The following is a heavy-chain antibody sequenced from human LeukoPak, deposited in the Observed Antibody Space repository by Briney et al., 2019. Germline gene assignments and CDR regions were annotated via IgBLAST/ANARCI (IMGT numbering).Heavy chain of an antibody. CDR2: ISYDGSNK. CDR1: GFTFSSYA. CDR3: AKGPMAAKGAFDI. Sequence: GGSLRLSCAASGFTFSSYAMHWVRQAPGKGLEWVAVISYDGSNKYYADSVKGRFTISRDNSKNTLYLQMNSLRAEDTAVYYCAKGPMAAKGAFDIWGQGTMVTVSS. D-gene: IGHD1-26*01. V-gene: IGHV3-30-3*01. J-gene: IGHJ3*02.